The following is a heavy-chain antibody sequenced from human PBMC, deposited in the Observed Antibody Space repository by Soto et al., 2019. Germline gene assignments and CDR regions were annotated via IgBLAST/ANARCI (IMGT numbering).Heavy chain of an antibody. CDR2: INPSGGST. D-gene: IGHD6-6*01. CDR3: ARDDHFEYSSSLHFDY. V-gene: IGHV1-46*01. Sequence: ASVKVSCKAYGYTFTSYYMHWVGQSPVRGLEWMGIINPSGGSTSYAQKFQGRVTMTRDTSTSTVYMELSSLRSEDTAVYYCARDDHFEYSSSLHFDYWGQGTLVTVSS. J-gene: IGHJ4*02. CDR1: GYTFTSYY.